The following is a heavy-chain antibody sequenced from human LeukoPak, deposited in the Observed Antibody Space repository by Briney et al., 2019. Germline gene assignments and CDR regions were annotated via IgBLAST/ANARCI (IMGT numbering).Heavy chain of an antibody. D-gene: IGHD2-21*02. Sequence: GGSLRLSCATSGFTFNDYGMSWVRQAPGKGLEWVSGIHWNGGSATYADSVKGRFTISRDNAKNSLYLQMNSLRAEDTALYYCVXCDGGDCYRDAFDIWGQGTMVTVSS. CDR2: IHWNGGSA. V-gene: IGHV3-20*04. CDR1: GFTFNDYG. CDR3: VXCDGGDCYRDAFDI. J-gene: IGHJ3*02.